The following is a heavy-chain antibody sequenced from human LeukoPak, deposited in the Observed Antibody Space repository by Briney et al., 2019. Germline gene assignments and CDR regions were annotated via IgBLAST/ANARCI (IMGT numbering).Heavy chain of an antibody. Sequence: GGSLRLSCAASGFTVSSNYMSWVRQAPGKGLEWVSIIYSGGSIYYADSVKGRFTISRDNSKNTLYLQMNSLRVEDTAVYYCARDSSLNSYYYYGMDVWGQGTTVTVSS. V-gene: IGHV3-66*01. D-gene: IGHD2/OR15-2a*01. CDR2: IYSGGSI. CDR3: ARDSSLNSYYYYGMDV. J-gene: IGHJ6*02. CDR1: GFTVSSNY.